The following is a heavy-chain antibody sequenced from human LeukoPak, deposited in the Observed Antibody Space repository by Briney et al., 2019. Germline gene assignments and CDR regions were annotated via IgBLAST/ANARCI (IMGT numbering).Heavy chain of an antibody. Sequence: SETLSLTCSVSGGSISSHYWNWIRQPPGKGLEWIGYIYYSGSTTYNPSLKSRVTISVDTFKNQFSLKLNSVTAADTAVYYCARDLSNWGFDSWGQGTLVTVSS. V-gene: IGHV4-59*11. J-gene: IGHJ4*02. CDR3: ARDLSNWGFDS. CDR2: IYYSGST. D-gene: IGHD7-27*01. CDR1: GGSISSHY.